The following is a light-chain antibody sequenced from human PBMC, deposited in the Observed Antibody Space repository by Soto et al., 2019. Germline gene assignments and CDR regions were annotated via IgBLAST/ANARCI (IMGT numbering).Light chain of an antibody. CDR2: DAS. CDR3: QHYSSNSGT. CDR1: QSVSLS. V-gene: IGKV3-11*01. J-gene: IGKJ1*01. Sequence: EIVLTQSPATLSLSPCGRATLSSRASQSVSLSLAWYQQKPGQAPRLLIYDASKRASGFPARFSGSGSGTAFTLTISSLQPEDFATYYCQHYSSNSGTFGPGTKVDIK.